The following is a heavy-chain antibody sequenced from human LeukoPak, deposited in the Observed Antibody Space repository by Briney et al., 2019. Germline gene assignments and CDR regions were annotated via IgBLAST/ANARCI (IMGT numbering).Heavy chain of an antibody. J-gene: IGHJ4*02. CDR2: ISWNSGSI. V-gene: IGHV3-9*01. D-gene: IGHD3-9*01. Sequence: GGSLRLSCAASGFTFDDYAMHWVRQAPGKGLEWVSGISWNSGSIGYADSVKGRFTISRDNSKNTLYLQMSSLRAEDTAVYYCAKVPRYFDWLLYLDYWGQGTLVTVSS. CDR3: AKVPRYFDWLLYLDY. CDR1: GFTFDDYA.